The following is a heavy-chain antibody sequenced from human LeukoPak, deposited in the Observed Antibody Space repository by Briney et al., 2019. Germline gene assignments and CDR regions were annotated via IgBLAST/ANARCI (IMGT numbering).Heavy chain of an antibody. Sequence: SETLSLTCTVSGASISTYYWRWIRQPPGRGLEWIGYLFFGGSTNYSPSLKSRVTISSDTSKNQLSLKLTSVTAADTAVYYCARAGGGWSFDYLGQGTLVTVSS. CDR2: LFFGGST. J-gene: IGHJ4*02. CDR3: ARAGGGWSFDY. D-gene: IGHD6-19*01. V-gene: IGHV4-59*01. CDR1: GASISTYY.